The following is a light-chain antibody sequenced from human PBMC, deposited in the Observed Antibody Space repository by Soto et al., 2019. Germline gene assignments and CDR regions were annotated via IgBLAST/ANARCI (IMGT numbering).Light chain of an antibody. CDR1: SSDVGGYNY. CDR2: EVS. Sequence: QSALTQPASVSGSPGQSITISCTGTSSDVGGYNYVSWYQQHPGKAPKLMIYEVSNRPSGVSNRFSGSKSGNTASLTISGLQAEDEADYYCSSYTSSSTLHVFGTGTKVPS. J-gene: IGLJ1*01. CDR3: SSYTSSSTLHV. V-gene: IGLV2-14*01.